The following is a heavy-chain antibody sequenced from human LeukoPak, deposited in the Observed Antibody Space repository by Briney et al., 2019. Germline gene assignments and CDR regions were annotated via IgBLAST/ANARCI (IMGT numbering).Heavy chain of an antibody. CDR1: GFTFNGYA. CDR2: ITGSGGSA. J-gene: IGHJ4*02. V-gene: IGHV3-23*01. Sequence: GGSLRLSCAVSGFTFNGYAMSWVRQSPGKGLEWVSGITGSGGSAYYTDPVKGRFTISRDNSKNTLYLQMNSLRAEDTAVYYCAKGRCSGGSCYGRGFDYWGQGTLVTVSS. D-gene: IGHD2-15*01. CDR3: AKGRCSGGSCYGRGFDY.